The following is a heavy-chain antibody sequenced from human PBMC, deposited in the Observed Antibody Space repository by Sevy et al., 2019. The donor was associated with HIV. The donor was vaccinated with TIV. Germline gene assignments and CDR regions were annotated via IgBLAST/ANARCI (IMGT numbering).Heavy chain of an antibody. D-gene: IGHD3-3*01. Sequence: ASVKVSCKASGGTFSSYAISWVRQAPGQGLEWMGGIIPIFGTANYAQKFQGRVTITADESTSTAYMELSSLGSEDTAVYYCARGVVSYYYDYGMDVWGQGTTVTVSS. CDR3: ARGVVSYYYDYGMDV. J-gene: IGHJ6*02. V-gene: IGHV1-69*13. CDR2: IIPIFGTA. CDR1: GGTFSSYA.